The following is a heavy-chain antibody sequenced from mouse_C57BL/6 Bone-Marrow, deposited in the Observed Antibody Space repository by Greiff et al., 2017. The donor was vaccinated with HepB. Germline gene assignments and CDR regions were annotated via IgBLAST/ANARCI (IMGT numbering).Heavy chain of an antibody. CDR2: ISSGGSYT. CDR3: AREDYDLWFAY. V-gene: IGHV5-6*01. CDR1: GFTFSSYG. D-gene: IGHD2-4*01. Sequence: EVQGVESGGDLVKPGGSLKLSCAASGFTFSSYGMSWVRQTPDKRLEWVATISSGGSYTYYPDSVKGRFTISRDNAKNTLYLQMSSLKSEDTAMYYCAREDYDLWFAYWGQGTLVTVSA. J-gene: IGHJ3*01.